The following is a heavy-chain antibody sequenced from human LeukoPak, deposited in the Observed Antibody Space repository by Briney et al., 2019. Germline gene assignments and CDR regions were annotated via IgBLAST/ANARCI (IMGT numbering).Heavy chain of an antibody. Sequence: PSETLSLTCTVSGGSIRSYYWSWIRRPPGKGLEWIGYIHYTGSTNYNPSLKSRVTISVDTSKNQFSLQLSSVTDTDTAVYFCARHSSSWYPDYWGQGTLVTVSS. V-gene: IGHV4-59*08. D-gene: IGHD6-13*01. CDR1: GGSIRSYY. CDR3: ARHSSSWYPDY. J-gene: IGHJ4*02. CDR2: IHYTGST.